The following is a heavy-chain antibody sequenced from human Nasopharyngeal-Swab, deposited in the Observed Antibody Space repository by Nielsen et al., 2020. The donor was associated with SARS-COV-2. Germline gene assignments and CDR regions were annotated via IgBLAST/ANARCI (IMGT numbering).Heavy chain of an antibody. CDR3: ARIQLWLSYYYYSGMDV. CDR1: GGSFSGYY. J-gene: IGHJ6*02. CDR2: INHSGST. D-gene: IGHD5-18*01. Sequence: SETLSLTCTVYGGSFSGYYWSWIRQPPGKGLEWIGEINHSGSTNYNPSLKSRVTILVDTSKNQFSLKLSSVTAADTAVYYCARIQLWLSYYYYSGMDVWGQGTTVTVSS. V-gene: IGHV4-34*01.